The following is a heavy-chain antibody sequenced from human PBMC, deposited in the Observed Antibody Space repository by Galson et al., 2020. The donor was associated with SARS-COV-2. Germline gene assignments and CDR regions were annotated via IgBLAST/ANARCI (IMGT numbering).Heavy chain of an antibody. J-gene: IGHJ4*02. CDR1: GYTFSNYY. CDR3: GRAGYLERREDIDY. Sequence: AAVKVSCTASGYTFSNYYMHWVRQAPGQGLEWMGWNNPDCGGTKYEQKFQGRVTINRDTSIRTAYMNLTRLRSGDTAVYYCGRAGYLERREDIDYWGQGTLVTVSS. V-gene: IGHV1-2*02. CDR2: NNPDCGGT. D-gene: IGHD3-3*01.